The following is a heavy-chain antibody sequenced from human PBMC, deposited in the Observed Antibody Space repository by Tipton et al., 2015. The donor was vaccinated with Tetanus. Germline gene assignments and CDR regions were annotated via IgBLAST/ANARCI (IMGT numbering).Heavy chain of an antibody. CDR1: GFTFSSYS. Sequence: SLRLSCAASGFTFSSYSMNWVRQAPGKGLEWVSYISAASTYKYSAESLRGRFTISRDNAKNSLYLQMNGLRVDDTAVYYCARESLHSSAWYGGSLDSWGQGTLVTVSS. J-gene: IGHJ4*02. D-gene: IGHD6-19*01. CDR2: ISAASTYK. CDR3: ARESLHSSAWYGGSLDS. V-gene: IGHV3-21*04.